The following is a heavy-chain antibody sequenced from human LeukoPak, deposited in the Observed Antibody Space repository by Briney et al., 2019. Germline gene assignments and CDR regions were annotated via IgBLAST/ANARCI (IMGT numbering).Heavy chain of an antibody. D-gene: IGHD4-17*01. J-gene: IGHJ4*02. CDR3: TRAGNDYGAYIDY. CDR1: GFTFGDYA. V-gene: IGHV3-49*04. Sequence: GGSLRLSCTASGFTFGDYAMSWVRQAPGKGLEWVGFIRSKAYGGTTEYAASVKGRFTISRDDSKSIAYLQMNSLKTEDTAVYHCTRAGNDYGAYIDYWGQGTLVTVSS. CDR2: IRSKAYGGTT.